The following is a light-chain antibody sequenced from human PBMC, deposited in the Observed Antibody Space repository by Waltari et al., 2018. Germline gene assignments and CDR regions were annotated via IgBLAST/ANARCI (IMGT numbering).Light chain of an antibody. Sequence: EIVMTQSPATLPVSPGESATLSCRASQSVSSNLAWYQQQPGQAPRLLIFGASTRAAGIPARFSGSGSGTEFTLTISSLQSEDFAVYYCQQYNNWYTFGQGTKLEIK. CDR3: QQYNNWYT. V-gene: IGKV3-15*01. CDR1: QSVSSN. CDR2: GAS. J-gene: IGKJ2*01.